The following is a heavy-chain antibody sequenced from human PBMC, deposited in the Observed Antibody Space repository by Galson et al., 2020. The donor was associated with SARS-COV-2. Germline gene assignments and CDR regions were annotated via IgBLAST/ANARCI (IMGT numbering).Heavy chain of an antibody. CDR2: ISYDGSNK. J-gene: IGHJ6*02. Sequence: GESLKISCAASGFTFSSYGMHWVRQAPGKGLEWVAVISYDGSNKYYADSVKGRFTISRDNSKNTLYLQMNSLRAEDTAVYYCANSPGGLEYYYYGMDVWGQGTTVTVSS. CDR3: ANSPGGLEYYYYGMDV. CDR1: GFTFSSYG. V-gene: IGHV3-30*18.